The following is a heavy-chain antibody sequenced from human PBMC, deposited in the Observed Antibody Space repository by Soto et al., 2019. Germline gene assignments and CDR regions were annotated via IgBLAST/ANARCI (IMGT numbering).Heavy chain of an antibody. CDR1: GYTFTSYG. CDR3: ARDWDIVVVTNRGYFDY. Sequence: ASVKVSCKASGYTFTSYGISWVRQAPGQGLEWMGWISAYNGNTNYAQKRQGRVTMTTDTSTSTAYMELRSLRSDDTAVYYCARDWDIVVVTNRGYFDYWGQGTLVTVSS. D-gene: IGHD2-2*01. J-gene: IGHJ4*02. V-gene: IGHV1-18*01. CDR2: ISAYNGNT.